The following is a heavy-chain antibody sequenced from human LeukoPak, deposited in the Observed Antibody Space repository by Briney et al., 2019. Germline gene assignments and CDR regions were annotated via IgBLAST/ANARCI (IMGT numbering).Heavy chain of an antibody. V-gene: IGHV3-7*01. CDR3: ARLGGSYYTY. J-gene: IGHJ4*02. Sequence: GSLRLSCAASGIACSSYWMSCVRQAPGKGLEWVANIKQDGGEKYYVDSVKGRFTISRDNAKNSLFLQMNSLRVEDTAVYYCARLGGSYYTYWGQGTLVTVSS. CDR1: GIACSSYW. CDR2: IKQDGGEK. D-gene: IGHD1-26*01.